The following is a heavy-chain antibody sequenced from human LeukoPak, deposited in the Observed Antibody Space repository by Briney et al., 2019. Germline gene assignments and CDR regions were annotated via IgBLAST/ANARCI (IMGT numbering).Heavy chain of an antibody. Sequence: GSLRLSCAASGFTFSNYAMHWVRQAPGKGLEWVAVISYDGSQKYHADSVKGRFTISRDNSKNTLFLQMNSLRAEDTAVYYCAKVLGYCTNGVCYSGYYFDYWGQGTLVTVSS. V-gene: IGHV3-30*04. CDR1: GFTFSNYA. J-gene: IGHJ4*02. D-gene: IGHD2-8*01. CDR3: AKVLGYCTNGVCYSGYYFDY. CDR2: ISYDGSQK.